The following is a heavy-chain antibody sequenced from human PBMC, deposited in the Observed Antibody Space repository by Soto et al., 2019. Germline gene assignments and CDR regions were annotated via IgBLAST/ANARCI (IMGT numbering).Heavy chain of an antibody. CDR3: VRHSGYSSSWGEFDP. Sequence: QTQLQESGPGLVKPSETLSLTCTVSGGSFSSSSYYWGWIRQTPGKGLEWIGSIYYSGTTHHNPSLKSRVTISADTSKTQYSLKLTSVTAADTAVYHCVRHSGYSSSWGEFDPWGQGTLVTVSS. V-gene: IGHV4-39*01. J-gene: IGHJ5*02. CDR2: IYYSGTT. D-gene: IGHD6-13*01. CDR1: GGSFSSSSYY.